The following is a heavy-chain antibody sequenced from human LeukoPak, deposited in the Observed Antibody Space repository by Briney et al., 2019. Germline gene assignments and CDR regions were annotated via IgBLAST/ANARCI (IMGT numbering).Heavy chain of an antibody. Sequence: GGSLRLSCAASGLTFSDYYMSWTRQAPGKGLEWVSYITGSGTTKYYADSVKGRFTISRDNTKNSLYLQMNNLRVEDTAVYYCARDSNGCPGCVWGQGTLVTVSS. CDR2: ITGSGTTK. CDR3: ARDSNGCPGCV. CDR1: GLTFSDYY. V-gene: IGHV3-11*01. J-gene: IGHJ4*02. D-gene: IGHD6-19*01.